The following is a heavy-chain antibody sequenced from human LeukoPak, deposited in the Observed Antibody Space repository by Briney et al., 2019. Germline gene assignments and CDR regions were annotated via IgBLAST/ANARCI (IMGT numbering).Heavy chain of an antibody. V-gene: IGHV4-59*01. CDR1: GDSISRYY. Sequence: SETLSLTCTVSGDSISRYYWSWIRRPPGKGLEWIGYIDDSGNTNYNPSLKSQVTISVDKSKNQFSLKLSFVTAADTAMYYCARSDYHNSGSHTVFDAFDIWGQGTRVTVSS. D-gene: IGHD3-10*01. CDR2: IDDSGNT. CDR3: ARSDYHNSGSHTVFDAFDI. J-gene: IGHJ3*02.